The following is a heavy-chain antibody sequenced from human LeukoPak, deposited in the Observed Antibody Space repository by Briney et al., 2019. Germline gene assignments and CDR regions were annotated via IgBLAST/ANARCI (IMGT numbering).Heavy chain of an antibody. J-gene: IGHJ5*02. D-gene: IGHD5-12*01. CDR3: ARDYSGYDEVWFDP. V-gene: IGHV1-2*02. CDR2: INPNSGGT. CDR1: GYSFINYY. Sequence: ASVNVSCKASGYSFINYYIHWVRQAPGQGLEWMGWINPNSGGTNYAQKFQGRVTMTRDTSISTAYMELSRLRSDDTAVYYCARDYSGYDEVWFDPWGQGTLVTVSS.